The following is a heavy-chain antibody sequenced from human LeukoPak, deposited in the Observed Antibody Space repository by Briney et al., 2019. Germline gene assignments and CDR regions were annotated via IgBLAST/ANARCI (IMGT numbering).Heavy chain of an antibody. CDR2: INPNSGGT. CDR1: GYTFTGYY. Sequence: ASVKVSFKASGYTFTGYYMHWVGQAPGQGLESMGWINPNSGGTYYAQKFQGRVTMTRDTSISTAYMELSSLISDDTAVYYCARPKDSGYDYFDDWGQGTLVTVSS. D-gene: IGHD5-12*01. V-gene: IGHV1-2*02. CDR3: ARPKDSGYDYFDD. J-gene: IGHJ4*02.